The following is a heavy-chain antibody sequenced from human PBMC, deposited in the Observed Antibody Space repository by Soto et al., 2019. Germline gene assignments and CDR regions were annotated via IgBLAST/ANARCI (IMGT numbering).Heavy chain of an antibody. J-gene: IGHJ2*01. Sequence: QLQLQESGPGLVKPSETLSLTCTVSSGSISSSSYYWGWIRQPPGKGLEWIGSMYYSGSTSYNPSLESRVTVSVYTPRNQFSLKLRSVTAADTAVYYCARRSLYGGNSNWYFDLWGRGTLVTVSS. CDR1: SGSISSSSYY. CDR3: ARRSLYGGNSNWYFDL. V-gene: IGHV4-39*01. CDR2: MYYSGST. D-gene: IGHD2-21*02.